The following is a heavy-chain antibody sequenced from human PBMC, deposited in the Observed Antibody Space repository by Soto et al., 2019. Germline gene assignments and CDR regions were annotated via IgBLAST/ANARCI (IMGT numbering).Heavy chain of an antibody. D-gene: IGHD3-22*01. J-gene: IGHJ5*02. CDR3: AKDLRDSSSP. CDR1: GFTFSSYG. CDR2: ISYDGSNK. V-gene: IGHV3-30*18. Sequence: PGGSLRLSXAASGFTFSSYGMHWVRQAPGKGLEWVAVISYDGSNKYYADSVKGRFTISRDNSKNTLYLQMNSLRAEDTAVYYCAKDLRDSSSPWGQGTLVTVSS.